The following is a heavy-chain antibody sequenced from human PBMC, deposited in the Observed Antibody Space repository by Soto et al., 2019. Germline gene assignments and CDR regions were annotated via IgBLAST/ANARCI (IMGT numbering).Heavy chain of an antibody. Sequence: SETLSLTCAVYGGSFSGYYWSWIRQPPGKGLEWIGEINHSGSTNYNPSLKSRVTISVDTSKNQFSLKLSSVTAADTAVYYCARLSDRTAVSESGSYLFDYWGQGTLVTVSS. J-gene: IGHJ4*02. CDR1: GGSFSGYY. CDR2: INHSGST. D-gene: IGHD3-10*01. V-gene: IGHV4-34*01. CDR3: ARLSDRTAVSESGSYLFDY.